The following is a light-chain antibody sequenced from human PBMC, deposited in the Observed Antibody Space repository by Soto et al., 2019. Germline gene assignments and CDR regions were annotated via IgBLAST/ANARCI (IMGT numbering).Light chain of an antibody. J-gene: IGLJ2*01. CDR3: SSYAGSKNFIL. CDR2: EVN. Sequence: QSVLTQPPSASGSPGQSVTISCTGTTSDVGGYNYVSWYQLHPGKVPKLIISEVNKRPSGVPDRFSDSKSGSTASLTVSGLQAEDEADYFCSSYAGSKNFILFGGGTKLTVL. V-gene: IGLV2-8*01. CDR1: TSDVGGYNY.